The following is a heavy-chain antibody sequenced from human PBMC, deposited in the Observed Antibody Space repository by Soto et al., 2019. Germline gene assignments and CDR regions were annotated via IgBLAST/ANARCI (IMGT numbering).Heavy chain of an antibody. D-gene: IGHD4-17*01. CDR1: GGTFSSYA. CDR3: TRFNGDYDLNWFDP. CDR2: IRSKAYGGTT. V-gene: IGHV3-49*04. Sequence: SCKASGGTFSSYAMSWVRQAPGKGLEWVGFIRSKAYGGTTEYAASVKGRFTISRDDSKSIAYLQMNSLKTEDTAVYYCTRFNGDYDLNWFDPWGQGTLVTVSS. J-gene: IGHJ5*02.